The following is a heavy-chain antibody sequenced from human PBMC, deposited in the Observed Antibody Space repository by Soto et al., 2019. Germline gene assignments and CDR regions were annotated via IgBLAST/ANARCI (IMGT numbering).Heavy chain of an antibody. J-gene: IGHJ6*02. CDR3: ANSIAAAVFGYYYGMDV. Sequence: EVQLLESGGGLVQPGGSLRLSCAASGFTFSSYAMSWVRQAPGKGLEWVSAISGSGGSTYYADSVKGRFTISRDNSKNTLYLQMNSLRVEDTAVYYCANSIAAAVFGYYYGMDVWGQGTTVTVSS. V-gene: IGHV3-23*01. D-gene: IGHD6-13*01. CDR2: ISGSGGST. CDR1: GFTFSSYA.